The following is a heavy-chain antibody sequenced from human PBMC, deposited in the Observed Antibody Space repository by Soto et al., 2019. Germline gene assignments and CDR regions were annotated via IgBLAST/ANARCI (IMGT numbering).Heavy chain of an antibody. Sequence: QVQLVQSGAEVKKPGSSVKVSCKASGGTFSSYAISWVRQAPGQGLEWMGGIIPIFGTANYAQKFQGRVTITADXSXXXANXELSSLRSEDTAVYYCASHGLRAARRDYYYYGMDVWGQGTTVTVSS. CDR1: GGTFSSYA. CDR3: ASHGLRAARRDYYYYGMDV. CDR2: IIPIFGTA. D-gene: IGHD6-6*01. J-gene: IGHJ6*02. V-gene: IGHV1-69*12.